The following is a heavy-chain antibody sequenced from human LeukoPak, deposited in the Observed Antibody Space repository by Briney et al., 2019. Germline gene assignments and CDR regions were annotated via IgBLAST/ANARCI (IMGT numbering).Heavy chain of an antibody. CDR3: ARGILTGNPVTTEDSYYFDY. D-gene: IGHD3-9*01. Sequence: SETLSLTCTVSGGSISSGSYYWSWIRQPAGKGLEWIGRIYTSGSTNYNPSLKSRVTISIDTSKNQFSLKLSSVTAADTAVYSCARGILTGNPVTTEDSYYFDYWGQGTLVTVSS. J-gene: IGHJ4*02. CDR1: GGSISSGSYY. V-gene: IGHV4-61*02. CDR2: IYTSGST.